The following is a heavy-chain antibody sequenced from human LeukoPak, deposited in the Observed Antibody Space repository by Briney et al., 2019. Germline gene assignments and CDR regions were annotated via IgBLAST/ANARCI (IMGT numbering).Heavy chain of an antibody. V-gene: IGHV1-18*01. J-gene: IGHJ4*02. CDR1: GYTFTSYG. CDR2: ISAYNGST. CDR3: ARDSASPGIAVAGRLDGY. D-gene: IGHD6-19*01. Sequence: ASVKVSCKASGYTFTSYGISWVRQAPGQGLEWMGWISAYNGSTNYAQKLQGRVTMTTDTSTSTAYMELRSLRSDDTAVYYCARDSASPGIAVAGRLDGYWGQGTLVTVSS.